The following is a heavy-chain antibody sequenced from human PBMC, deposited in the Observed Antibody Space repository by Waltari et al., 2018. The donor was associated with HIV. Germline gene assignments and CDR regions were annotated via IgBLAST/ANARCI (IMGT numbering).Heavy chain of an antibody. Sequence: QVQLQQWGAGLLKPSETLSLTCAVYGGSFSVYYWSWIRQPPGKGLEWIGEITHSGSTNYNPSLKSRVTISVDTSKNQFSLKLSSVTAADTAVYYCASGGLDRKQQLTPAFDYWGQGTLVTVSS. V-gene: IGHV4-34*01. CDR2: ITHSGST. D-gene: IGHD6-13*01. CDR3: ASGGLDRKQQLTPAFDY. CDR1: GGSFSVYY. J-gene: IGHJ4*02.